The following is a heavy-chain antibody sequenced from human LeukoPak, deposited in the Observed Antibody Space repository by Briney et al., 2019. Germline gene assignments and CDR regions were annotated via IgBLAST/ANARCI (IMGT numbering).Heavy chain of an antibody. J-gene: IGHJ6*03. CDR3: ARGRVSSSTWYSTYYYFFYMDF. CDR1: DDSITMYY. Sequence: SETLFLTCTVSDDSITMYYWTWIRQPPGKGLEWIGYVDHTGTTKFNPSLNGRVSISRDTSKNFFSLRLRSVTAADTAVYFCARGRVSSSTWYSTYYYFFYMDFWGKGTTVTVSS. D-gene: IGHD4-11*01. CDR2: VDHTGTT. V-gene: IGHV4-59*01.